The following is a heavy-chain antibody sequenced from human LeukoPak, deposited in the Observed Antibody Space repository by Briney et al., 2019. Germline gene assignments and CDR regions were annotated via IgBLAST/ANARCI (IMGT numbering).Heavy chain of an antibody. V-gene: IGHV3-11*01. J-gene: IGHJ5*02. CDR2: IGADGSSE. D-gene: IGHD5-12*01. CDR3: ARAGTYSGYKLFDN. Sequence: PGGSLRLSCAASRFIFSNYYMSWIRQTPGKGLEWIANIGADGSSEYYADSAKGRFTISRDNARNSLFLQMNSLRVEDTAVYFCARAGTYSGYKLFDNWGQGTLVTVSS. CDR1: RFIFSNYY.